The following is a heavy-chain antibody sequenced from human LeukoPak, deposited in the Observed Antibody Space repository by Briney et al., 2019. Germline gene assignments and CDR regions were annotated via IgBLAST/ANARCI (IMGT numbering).Heavy chain of an antibody. V-gene: IGHV3-21*01. J-gene: IGHJ6*02. CDR1: GFTFSSYS. CDR2: ISSSSSYI. CDR3: ARDSRVGATLAYYGMDV. D-gene: IGHD1-26*01. Sequence: GSLRLSCAASGFTFSSYSMNWVRQAPGKGLEWVSSISSSSSYIYYADSVKGRFTISRDNAKNSLYLQMKSLRAEDTAVYYCARDSRVGATLAYYGMDVWGQGTTVTVSS.